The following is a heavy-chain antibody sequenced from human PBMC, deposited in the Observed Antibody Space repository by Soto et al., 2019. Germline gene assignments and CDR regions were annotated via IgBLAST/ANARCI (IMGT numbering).Heavy chain of an antibody. V-gene: IGHV1-69*12. D-gene: IGHD4-17*01. CDR2: IIPIFGTA. J-gene: IGHJ5*02. Sequence: QVQLVQSGAEVKKPGSSVKVSCKASGGTFSSYAISWVRQAPGQELEWMGGIIPIFGTANYAQKFQGSVTSTEDESTSTAYMELSSLTCEDTAVYYCARRAAVTNMQGWFAPGGQGTVVTVSS. CDR1: GGTFSSYA. CDR3: ARRAAVTNMQGWFAP.